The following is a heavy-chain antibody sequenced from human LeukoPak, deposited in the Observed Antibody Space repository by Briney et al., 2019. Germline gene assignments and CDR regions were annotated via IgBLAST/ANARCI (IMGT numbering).Heavy chain of an antibody. CDR1: GGSISSGGYY. V-gene: IGHV4-31*03. CDR2: IYDSGST. J-gene: IGHJ4*02. Sequence: PSQTLSLTCTVSGGSISSGGYYWSWIRQHPGKGLEWIGYIYDSGSTYYNPSLKSRVTISVDTSKNQFSLKLSSVTAADTAVYYCARTPRYYDILTGYYPRYYFDYWGQGTLVTVSS. D-gene: IGHD3-9*01. CDR3: ARTPRYYDILTGYYPRYYFDY.